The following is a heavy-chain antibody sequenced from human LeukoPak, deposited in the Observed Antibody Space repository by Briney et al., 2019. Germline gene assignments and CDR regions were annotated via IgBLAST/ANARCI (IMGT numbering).Heavy chain of an antibody. D-gene: IGHD5-24*01. CDR2: VVYSGST. CDR1: GGSISSYY. J-gene: IGHJ3*01. CDR3: ARHREMDSYDAFDV. Sequence: SETLSLTCTVSGGSISSYYWSWIRQPPGKGLEWIGFVVYSGSTNYNPSLKSRVTISIDTSNNQLSLKLSSVTAADTAVYYCARHREMDSYDAFDVWGQGTMVTVSS. V-gene: IGHV4-59*08.